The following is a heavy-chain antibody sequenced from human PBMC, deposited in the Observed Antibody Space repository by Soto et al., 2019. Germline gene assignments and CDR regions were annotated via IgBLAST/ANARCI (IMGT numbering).Heavy chain of an antibody. CDR3: ARDPFGVWSGYYYYYYYGMDV. V-gene: IGHV1-2*02. J-gene: IGHJ6*02. D-gene: IGHD3-3*01. CDR2: INPNSGGT. Sequence: ASVKVSCKASGYTFTGYYMHWVRQAPGQGLEWMGWINPNSGGTNYAQKFQGRVTMTRDTSISTAYMELSRLRSDDTAVYYCARDPFGVWSGYYYYYYYGMDVWDQGTTVTVSS. CDR1: GYTFTGYY.